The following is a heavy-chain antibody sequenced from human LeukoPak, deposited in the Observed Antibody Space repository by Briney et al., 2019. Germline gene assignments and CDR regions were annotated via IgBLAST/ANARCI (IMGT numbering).Heavy chain of an antibody. V-gene: IGHV4-34*01. CDR2: INHSGST. CDR1: GGSFSGYY. CDR3: ARGGARYFDWSTRNWFDP. J-gene: IGHJ5*02. D-gene: IGHD3-9*01. Sequence: SETLSLTCAVYGGSFSGYYWSWIRQPPGKGLEWIGEINHSGSTNYNPSLKSRVTISVDTSKNQFSLKLSSVTAADTAVYYCARGGARYFDWSTRNWFDPWGQGTLVTVSS.